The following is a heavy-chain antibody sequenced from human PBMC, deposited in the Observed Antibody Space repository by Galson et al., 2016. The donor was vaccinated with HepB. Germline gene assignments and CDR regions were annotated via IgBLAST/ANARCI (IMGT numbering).Heavy chain of an antibody. Sequence: CAISGDSVSSNSAVWNWIRQSPSRGLEWLGRTFYKSRWYNDYAVSVKSRITVNADTSKTQFSLHLNSVTLEDTAVYYCTRGFEYSSGWYYFDHWGQGTLVTVSS. V-gene: IGHV6-1*01. CDR2: TFYKSRWYN. CDR1: GDSVSSNSAV. CDR3: TRGFEYSSGWYYFDH. D-gene: IGHD6-19*01. J-gene: IGHJ4*02.